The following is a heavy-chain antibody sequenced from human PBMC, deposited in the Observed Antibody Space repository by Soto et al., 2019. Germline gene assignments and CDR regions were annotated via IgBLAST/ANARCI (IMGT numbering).Heavy chain of an antibody. CDR2: ISGSGGST. V-gene: IGHV3-23*01. CDR1: GFTFSSYA. CDR3: ARDLTGTTPIYYYYGMDV. J-gene: IGHJ6*02. Sequence: PGGSLRLSCAASGFTFSSYAMSWVRQAPGKGLEWVSAISGSGGSTYYADSVKGRFTISRDNSKNTLYLQMNSLRAEDTAVYYCARDLTGTTPIYYYYGMDVWGQGTTVTSP. D-gene: IGHD1-7*01.